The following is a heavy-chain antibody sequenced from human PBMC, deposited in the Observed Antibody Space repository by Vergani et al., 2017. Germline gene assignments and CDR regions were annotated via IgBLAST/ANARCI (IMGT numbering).Heavy chain of an antibody. CDR2: IKQDGSEK. CDR1: GFTFSSYW. CDR3: ARDQPVAFGADYYGSGSYHGDYGMHV. V-gene: IGHV3-7*03. Sequence: EVQLVESGGVVVQPGGSLRLSCAASGFTFSSYWMSWVRQAPGKGLEWVANIKQDGSEKYYVDSVKGRFTISRDNAKNSLYLQMNSLRAEDTAVYYCARDQPVAFGADYYGSGSYHGDYGMHVWGQGP. D-gene: IGHD3-10*01. J-gene: IGHJ6*02.